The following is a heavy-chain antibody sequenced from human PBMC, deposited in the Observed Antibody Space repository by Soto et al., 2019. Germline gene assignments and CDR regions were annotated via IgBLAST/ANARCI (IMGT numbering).Heavy chain of an antibody. D-gene: IGHD3-22*01. CDR3: AKEPPREGDGIYYDSSGYPQSFDY. Sequence: EVQLLESGGGLVQPGGSLRLSCAASGFTFSSYAMSWVRQAPGKGLEWVSAISGSGGSTYYADSVKGRFTISRDNSKNTLYLQMNSLRAEDTAVYYCAKEPPREGDGIYYDSSGYPQSFDYWGQGTLVTVSS. CDR1: GFTFSSYA. J-gene: IGHJ4*02. V-gene: IGHV3-23*01. CDR2: ISGSGGST.